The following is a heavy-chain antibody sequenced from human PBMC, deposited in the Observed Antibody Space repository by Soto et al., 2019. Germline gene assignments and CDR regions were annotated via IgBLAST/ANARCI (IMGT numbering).Heavy chain of an antibody. CDR1: GFTFSSYS. D-gene: IGHD3-22*01. CDR2: ISSSSSTI. V-gene: IGHV3-48*01. Sequence: EVQLVESGGGLVQPGGSLRLSCAASGFTFSSYSMNWVRQAPGKGLEWVSYISSSSSTIYYADSVKGRFTISRDNAKNSLYPQMNSLRAEDTAVYYCARDSDDSSCYYLLGVYYFDYWGQGTLVTVSS. CDR3: ARDSDDSSCYYLLGVYYFDY. J-gene: IGHJ4*02.